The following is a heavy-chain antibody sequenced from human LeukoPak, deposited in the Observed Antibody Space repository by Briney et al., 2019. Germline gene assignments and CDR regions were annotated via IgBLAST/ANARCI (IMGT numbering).Heavy chain of an antibody. J-gene: IGHJ4*02. Sequence: GGSLRLSCAASGFTVRSFYMSWVRQAPGKGLEWVSVIYNDGRTFYADSVKGRFTISRDDSKNTLSLQMNSLRADDTAVYYCARGTGEVTAGYCWGQGTLVTVSS. CDR1: GFTVRSFY. V-gene: IGHV3-53*01. CDR3: ARGTGEVTAGYC. D-gene: IGHD2-21*02. CDR2: IYNDGRT.